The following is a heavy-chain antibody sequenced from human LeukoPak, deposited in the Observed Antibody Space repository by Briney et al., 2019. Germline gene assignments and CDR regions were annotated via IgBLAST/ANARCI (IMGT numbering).Heavy chain of an antibody. CDR2: ISAYNGST. CDR3: ARGGLRQVRGVTRIHTPRFDY. V-gene: IGHV1-18*04. Sequence: GASVKVSCKASGYTFTSYGISWVRQAPGQGLEWMGWISAYNGSTNYAQKLQGRVTMTTDTSTSTAYMELRSLRFDDTAVYYCARGGLRQVRGVTRIHTPRFDYWGQGTLVTVSS. CDR1: GYTFTSYG. J-gene: IGHJ4*02. D-gene: IGHD3-10*01.